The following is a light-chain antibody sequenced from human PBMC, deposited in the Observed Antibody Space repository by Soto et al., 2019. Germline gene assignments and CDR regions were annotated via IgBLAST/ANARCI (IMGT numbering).Light chain of an antibody. V-gene: IGKV3-11*01. CDR3: QQRSNWPPVT. J-gene: IGKJ5*01. CDR1: QSISNY. CDR2: DAS. Sequence: EIVLTQSPATLSLSPGERATLSCRTSQSISNYLAWYQQKPGQAPRLLIYDASNRATGIPARFSRSESATDFTPNINNLEPEDFAVYYCQQRSNWPPVTFGQGTRLEIK.